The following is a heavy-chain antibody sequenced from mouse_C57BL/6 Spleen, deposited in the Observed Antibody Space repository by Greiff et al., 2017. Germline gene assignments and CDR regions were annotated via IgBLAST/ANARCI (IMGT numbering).Heavy chain of an antibody. V-gene: IGHV5-17*01. D-gene: IGHD2-4*01. CDR2: ISSGSSTI. CDR1: GFTFSDYG. Sequence: EVQVVESGGGLVKPGGSLKLSCAASGFTFSDYGMHWVRQAPEKGLEWVAYISSGSSTIYYADTVKGRFTISRDNAKNTLFLQMTSLRSEDTAMYYCARGIWDDYDHYYAMDYWGQGTSVTVSS. J-gene: IGHJ4*01. CDR3: ARGIWDDYDHYYAMDY.